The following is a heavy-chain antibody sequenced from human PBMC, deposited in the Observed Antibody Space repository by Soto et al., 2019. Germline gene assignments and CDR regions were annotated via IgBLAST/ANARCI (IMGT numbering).Heavy chain of an antibody. CDR2: ITPTGVT. CDR1: GFTFSNYA. D-gene: IGHD6-19*01. CDR3: ARTDKFSTQGNGWANRFDC. J-gene: IGHJ4*02. V-gene: IGHV3-23*01. Sequence: EMQLLESGGGLVQPGGSLRLFCAASGFTFSNYAMTWVRQAPGEGLEWVSTITPTGVTYYGDTVKGRFTIPRDNSKSTQFLHINSLRAGETATYYSARTDKFSTQGNGWANRFDCWGQGTLVTVSS.